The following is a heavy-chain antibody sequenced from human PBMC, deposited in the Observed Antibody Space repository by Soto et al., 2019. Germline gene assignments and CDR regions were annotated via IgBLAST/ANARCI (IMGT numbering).Heavy chain of an antibody. J-gene: IGHJ5*02. CDR1: GGTFSSYA. D-gene: IGHD3-3*01. V-gene: IGHV1-69*13. CDR2: IIPIFGTA. Sequence: SVKVSCKASGGTFSSYAISWMRQAPGQAREWMGGIIPIFGTANYAQKFQGRVTITADESTSTAYMELSSLRSEDTAVYYCASGSITIFGVVTDNWFDPWGQGTLVTVSS. CDR3: ASGSITIFGVVTDNWFDP.